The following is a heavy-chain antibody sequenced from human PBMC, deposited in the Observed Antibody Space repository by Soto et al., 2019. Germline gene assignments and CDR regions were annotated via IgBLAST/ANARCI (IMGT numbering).Heavy chain of an antibody. CDR1: VCRIISYY. CDR3: ASQKYYYDSSGYYPGDFDI. CDR2: IYYSWST. D-gene: IGHD3-22*01. Sequence: SSTXSLTGTVSVCRIISYYCSLIRQPPGKGLECIGYIYYSWSTNYNPSLKSRVTISVDTSKNQFSLKLSSVTAADTAVYYCASQKYYYDSSGYYPGDFDIWGQGTMVNV. V-gene: IGHV4-59*01. J-gene: IGHJ3*02.